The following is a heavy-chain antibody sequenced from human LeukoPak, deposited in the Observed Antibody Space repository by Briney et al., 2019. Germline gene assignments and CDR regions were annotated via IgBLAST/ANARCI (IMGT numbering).Heavy chain of an antibody. V-gene: IGHV3-48*01. CDR1: GFTFSSYS. J-gene: IGHJ4*02. Sequence: GGSLRLSCAASGFTFSSYSMNWVRQAPGKGLEWVSYISSSSSTIYYADSVKGRFTISRDNSKNTLYLQMNSLRGEDTAVYYCAKDKRVTATGTSPFDYWGQGTLVTVSS. CDR3: AKDKRVTATGTSPFDY. D-gene: IGHD6-13*01. CDR2: ISSSSSTI.